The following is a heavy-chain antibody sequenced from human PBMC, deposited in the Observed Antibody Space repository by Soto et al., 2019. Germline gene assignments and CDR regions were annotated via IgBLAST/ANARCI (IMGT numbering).Heavy chain of an antibody. CDR1: GYTFTSYY. J-gene: IGHJ6*02. CDR3: ARDTTRPGLRHFDWSPTLEYYYYGMDV. Sequence: ASVTVSCQASGYTFTSYYMHWVRQAPGQGLEWMGIINPSGGSTSYTQNFQGRVTMTRDTSTSTVYMELSSLRSEDTAVYYCARDTTRPGLRHFDWSPTLEYYYYGMDVWGQGTTVTVSS. CDR2: INPSGGST. V-gene: IGHV1-46*01. D-gene: IGHD3-9*01.